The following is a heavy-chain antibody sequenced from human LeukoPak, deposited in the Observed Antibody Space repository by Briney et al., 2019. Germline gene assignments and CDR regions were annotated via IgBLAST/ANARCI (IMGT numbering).Heavy chain of an antibody. D-gene: IGHD1-26*01. CDR2: IYYSGST. CDR1: GGSITSHY. CDR3: ARVGWELLGPFDH. Sequence: PSETLSHTCTVSGGSITSHYWSWLRQPPGKGLEWFGYIYYSGSTNYNPSLKSRVTISVDRSKNQFSLKLRSVIAADTAVYYCARVGWELLGPFDHWGQGTLVTVSS. J-gene: IGHJ4*02. V-gene: IGHV4-59*11.